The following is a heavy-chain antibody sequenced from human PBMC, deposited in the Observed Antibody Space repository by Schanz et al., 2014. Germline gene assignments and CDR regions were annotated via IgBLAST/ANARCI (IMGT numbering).Heavy chain of an antibody. CDR1: GFTFSTYA. CDR2: ITTGGNT. J-gene: IGHJ4*02. CDR3: AKDHAGSDILTALGN. D-gene: IGHD3-9*01. Sequence: EVRLVESGGALVQPGGSLRLSCSASGFTFSTYAMSWARQTPGKGLEWVSSITTGGNTYYRDSVKGRFTISRDNSKNTLYLQMNSLRAEDTAVYYCAKDHAGSDILTALGNWGQGTLVTVSS. V-gene: IGHV3-23*04.